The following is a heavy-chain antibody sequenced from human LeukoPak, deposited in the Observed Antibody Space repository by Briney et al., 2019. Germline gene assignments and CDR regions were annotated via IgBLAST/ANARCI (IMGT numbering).Heavy chain of an antibody. Sequence: GGSLRLSCTASGFTFGNYAMSWVRQAPGKGLEWVGFIRSKAYGGTTEYAASVKGRFTISRDDSKSIAYLQMNSLKTEDTAVYYCTRCIQSYCGGDCYLSYYYYYYMDVWGKGTTVTVSS. V-gene: IGHV3-49*04. CDR3: TRCIQSYCGGDCYLSYYYYYYMDV. CDR1: GFTFGNYA. J-gene: IGHJ6*03. CDR2: IRSKAYGGTT. D-gene: IGHD2-21*02.